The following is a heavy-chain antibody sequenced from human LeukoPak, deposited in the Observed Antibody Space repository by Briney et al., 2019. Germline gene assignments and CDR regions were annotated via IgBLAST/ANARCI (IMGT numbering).Heavy chain of an antibody. Sequence: GGSLRLSCAASGFTFSSYSMNWVRQAPGKGLEWVSSISSSSSYIYYADSVKGRFTISRDNAKNSLYLQMNSLRAEDTAVYYCARYCSSTSCYSPANFDYWGQGTLVTVSS. J-gene: IGHJ4*02. CDR1: GFTFSSYS. CDR2: ISSSSSYI. CDR3: ARYCSSTSCYSPANFDY. D-gene: IGHD2-2*02. V-gene: IGHV3-21*01.